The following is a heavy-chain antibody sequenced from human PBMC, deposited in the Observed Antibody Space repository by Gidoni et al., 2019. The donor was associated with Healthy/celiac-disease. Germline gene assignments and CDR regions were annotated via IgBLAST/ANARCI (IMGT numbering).Heavy chain of an antibody. CDR2: MNPNSGNT. D-gene: IGHD3-10*01. V-gene: IGHV1-8*01. J-gene: IGHJ5*02. CDR3: ARGRDYGSGHVYGYNWFDP. CDR1: GYTFTSYD. Sequence: QVQLVQSGAEVKKPGASVKVSCKASGYTFTSYDINSVRQATGQGLEWMGWMNPNSGNTGYAQKFQGRVTMTRKTSISTAYMELGSLRSEDTAVYYCARGRDYGSGHVYGYNWFDPWGQGTLVTVSS.